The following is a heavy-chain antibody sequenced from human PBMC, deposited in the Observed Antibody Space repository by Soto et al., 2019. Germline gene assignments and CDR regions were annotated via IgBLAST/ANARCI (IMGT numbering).Heavy chain of an antibody. J-gene: IGHJ6*02. CDR3: ARGLGAQDPKGYYYGMDV. V-gene: IGHV3-21*01. CDR1: GFTFSSYS. CDR2: ISSSSYI. Sequence: GGYLRLSCAASGFTFSSYSMNWVRQAPGKGLEWVSSISSSSYIYYADSVKGRFTISRDNAKNSLYLQMNSLRAEDTAVYYCARGLGAQDPKGYYYGMDVWGQGTTVTVSS. D-gene: IGHD3-16*01.